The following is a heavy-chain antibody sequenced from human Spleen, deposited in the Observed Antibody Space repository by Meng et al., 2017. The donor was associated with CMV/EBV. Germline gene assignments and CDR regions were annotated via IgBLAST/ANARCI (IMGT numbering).Heavy chain of an antibody. CDR1: GFTFSDYY. V-gene: IGHV3-23*01. CDR2: ISGTGATT. D-gene: IGHD6-13*01. CDR3: AKTTAAARIYYFDY. Sequence: GESLKISCAASGFTFSDYYMSWIRQAPGKGLEWISAISGTGATTYYADSVKGRFTLSRDNSKNSVLLQMNSLRAEDTAMYYCAKTTAAARIYYFDYWGQGTLVTVSS. J-gene: IGHJ4*02.